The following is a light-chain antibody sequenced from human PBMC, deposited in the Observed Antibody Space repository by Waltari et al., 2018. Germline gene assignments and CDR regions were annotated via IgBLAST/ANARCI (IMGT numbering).Light chain of an antibody. CDR1: QNIRDW. CDR3: QQYNGYFTWT. Sequence: DVQMTQSPSTLSASVGDRVTITCRASQNIRDWLAWYQQRPGKAPRLLIYGASTWQTGVPARFSGSGSGTEFTLTINSLQPDDFATYYCQQYNGYFTWTFGQGTKVEIK. V-gene: IGKV1-5*01. CDR2: GAS. J-gene: IGKJ1*01.